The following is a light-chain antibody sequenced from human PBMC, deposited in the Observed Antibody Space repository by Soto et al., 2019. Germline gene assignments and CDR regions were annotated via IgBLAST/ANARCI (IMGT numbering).Light chain of an antibody. CDR1: QSVRGN. CDR3: QQYNNWPRT. V-gene: IGKV3-15*01. Sequence: EIVMTQSPATLSVSPGERVTLSCGASQSVRGNLAWFQQRPGQAPRLLIYGASTRATAIPARFSGSGSGTEFTLTISSLKSEDFAVYYCQQYNNWPRTFGQGTKVEVK. J-gene: IGKJ1*01. CDR2: GAS.